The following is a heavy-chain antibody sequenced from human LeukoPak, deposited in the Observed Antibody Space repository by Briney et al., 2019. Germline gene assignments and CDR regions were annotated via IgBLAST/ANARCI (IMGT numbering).Heavy chain of an antibody. CDR3: ARGCGQQLVGENFDF. Sequence: SETLCLTCTVSGGSISSYYWSWIRQPPGKGLEWVGYIYYSGSTNYNPSLKSRVTISVDTSKNQFSLKLSSVTAADTAVYYCARGCGQQLVGENFDFWGQGTLVTVSS. CDR2: IYYSGST. J-gene: IGHJ4*02. D-gene: IGHD6-13*01. CDR1: GGSISSYY. V-gene: IGHV4-59*01.